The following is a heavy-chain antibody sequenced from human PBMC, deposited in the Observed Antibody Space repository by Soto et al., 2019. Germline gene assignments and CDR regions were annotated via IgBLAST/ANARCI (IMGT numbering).Heavy chain of an antibody. CDR2: ISGSGGST. D-gene: IGHD2-21*01. V-gene: IGHV3-23*01. J-gene: IGHJ4*02. CDR3: AKCRYCAQRPGSLDLRGDCYSWYYFDY. Sequence: EVQLLESGGGLVQPGGSLRLSCAASGFTFSSYAMSWVRQAPGKGLEWVSAISGSGGSTYYADSVKGRFTISRDNSKNTLYLQMNSLRAEDTAVYYCAKCRYCAQRPGSLDLRGDCYSWYYFDYWGQGTLVTVSS. CDR1: GFTFSSYA.